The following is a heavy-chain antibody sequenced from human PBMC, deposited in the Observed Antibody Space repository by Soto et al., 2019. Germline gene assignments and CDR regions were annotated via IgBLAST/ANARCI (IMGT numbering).Heavy chain of an antibody. J-gene: IGHJ6*02. D-gene: IGHD2-2*02. CDR3: ALYCSTTSCYTYGMDV. CDR2: IYYSGST. CDR1: GGSISSGGYY. V-gene: IGHV4-31*03. Sequence: SETLSLTCTVSGGSISSGGYYWSWIRQHPGKGLEWIGYIYYSGSTYYNPSLKSRVTISVDTSKNQFSLKLSSVTAADTAVYYCALYCSTTSCYTYGMDVWGQGTTVTISS.